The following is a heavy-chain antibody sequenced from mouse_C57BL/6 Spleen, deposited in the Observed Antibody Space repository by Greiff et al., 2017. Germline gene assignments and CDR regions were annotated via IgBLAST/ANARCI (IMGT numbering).Heavy chain of an antibody. Sequence: EVKLVESGPELVKPGASVKIPCKASGYTFTDYNMDWVKQSHGKSLEWIGDINPNNGGTIYNQKFKGKATLTVDKSSSTAYMELRSLTSEDTAVYYCARVLYYGSPGFAYWGQGTLVTVSA. CDR2: INPNNGGT. CDR3: ARVLYYGSPGFAY. J-gene: IGHJ3*01. V-gene: IGHV1-18*01. CDR1: GYTFTDYN. D-gene: IGHD1-1*01.